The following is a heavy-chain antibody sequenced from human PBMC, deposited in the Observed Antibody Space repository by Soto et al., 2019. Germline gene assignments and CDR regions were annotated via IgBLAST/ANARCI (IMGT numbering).Heavy chain of an antibody. J-gene: IGHJ6*02. CDR1: GGSISSYY. V-gene: IGHV4-59*01. CDR2: IYYSGST. CDR3: ARDLLVVVPAEEVEEYYYSYYGMDV. Sequence: SETLSLTCTVSGGSISSYYWSWIRQPPGKGLEWIGYIYYSGSTNYNPSLKSRVTISVGTSKNQFSLKLSSVTAADTAVYYCARDLLVVVPAEEVEEYYYSYYGMDVWGQGTTVTVSS. D-gene: IGHD2-2*01.